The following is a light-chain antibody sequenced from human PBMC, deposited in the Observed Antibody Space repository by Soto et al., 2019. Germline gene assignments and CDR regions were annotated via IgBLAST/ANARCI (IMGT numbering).Light chain of an antibody. V-gene: IGKV3D-7*01. CDR3: QQDYNLPIT. CDR1: QSISSSY. J-gene: IGKJ5*01. Sequence: EVVLTQSPSTLSLSTGEGATLSCRVSQSISSSYLSWYQQRPGQAPRLLIYGASTRATGIPARFSGSGRGSGTDFTLTISSLQPEDFAVYYCQQDYNLPITFGQGTRLEI. CDR2: GAS.